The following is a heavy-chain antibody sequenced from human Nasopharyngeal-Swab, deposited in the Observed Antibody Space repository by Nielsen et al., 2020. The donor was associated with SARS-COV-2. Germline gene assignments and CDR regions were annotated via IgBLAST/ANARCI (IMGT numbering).Heavy chain of an antibody. CDR2: INPSGGST. D-gene: IGHD1-26*01. J-gene: IGHJ1*01. Sequence: WVRQAPGQGLEWMGIINPSGGSTSYAQKFQGRVTMTRDTSTSTVYMELSSLRSEDTAVYYCAGDGGGSYYDSEYFQHWGQGTLVTVSS. CDR3: AGDGGGSYYDSEYFQH. V-gene: IGHV1-46*01.